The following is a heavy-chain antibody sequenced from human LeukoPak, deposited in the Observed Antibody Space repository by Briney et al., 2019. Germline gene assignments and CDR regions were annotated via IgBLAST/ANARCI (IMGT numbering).Heavy chain of an antibody. D-gene: IGHD3-9*01. CDR3: ARGHYDVLAASYKWTPDY. J-gene: IGHJ4*02. V-gene: IGHV3-21*01. Sequence: GGSLRLSCEASGFTFSSYGMHWVRQAPGKGLEWVSSITSGGDYIYYADSVKGRFTTSRDNAKNSLSLQLNSLRVEDTAVYYCARGHYDVLAASYKWTPDYWGQGTLVTVSS. CDR1: GFTFSSYG. CDR2: ITSGGDYI.